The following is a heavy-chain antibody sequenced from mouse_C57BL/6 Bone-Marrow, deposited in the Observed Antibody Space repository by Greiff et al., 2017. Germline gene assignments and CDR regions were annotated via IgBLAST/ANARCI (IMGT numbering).Heavy chain of an antibody. Sequence: QVQLQQSGAELARPGASVKLYCKASGYTFTSYGISWVKQRTGQGLEWIGEIYPRSGNTYYNEKFKGKATLTADKSSSTAYMELRSLTSEDSAVYFCAGGLRRWFAYWGQGTLVTVSA. D-gene: IGHD2-4*01. V-gene: IGHV1-81*01. J-gene: IGHJ3*01. CDR2: IYPRSGNT. CDR3: AGGLRRWFAY. CDR1: GYTFTSYG.